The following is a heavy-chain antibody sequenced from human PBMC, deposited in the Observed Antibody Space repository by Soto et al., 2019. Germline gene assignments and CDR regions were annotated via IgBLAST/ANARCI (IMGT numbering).Heavy chain of an antibody. CDR1: GGSISSYY. CDR3: ARGHYGDYEGYYYYYMDV. J-gene: IGHJ6*03. CDR2: IYYSGST. D-gene: IGHD4-17*01. V-gene: IGHV4-59*01. Sequence: NPSETLSLTCTVSGGSISSYYWSWIRQPPGKGLEWIGYIYYSGSTNYNPSLKSRVTISVDTSKNQFSLKLSSVTAADTAVYYCARGHYGDYEGYYYYYMDVWGKGTTVTVSS.